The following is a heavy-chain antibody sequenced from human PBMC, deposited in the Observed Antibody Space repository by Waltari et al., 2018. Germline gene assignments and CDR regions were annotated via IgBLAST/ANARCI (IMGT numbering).Heavy chain of an antibody. J-gene: IGHJ4*02. V-gene: IGHV1-69*14. Sequence: QVQLVQSGAEVKKPGSSVKVSCKASGVTFSSYAISWVRQAPGQGLEWMGGIIPIFGTANYAQKFQGRVTITADKSTSTAYMELSSLRSEDTAVYYCASPLYGSGSGGAPGYFDYWGQGTLVTVSS. CDR1: GVTFSSYA. CDR2: IIPIFGTA. CDR3: ASPLYGSGSGGAPGYFDY. D-gene: IGHD3-10*01.